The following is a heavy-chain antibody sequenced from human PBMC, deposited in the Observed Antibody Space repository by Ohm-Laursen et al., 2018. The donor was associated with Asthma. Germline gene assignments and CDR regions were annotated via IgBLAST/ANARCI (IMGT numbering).Heavy chain of an antibody. D-gene: IGHD6-19*01. Sequence: SLRLSCAASGLPFSNFWMSWVRQAPGKGLEWVANIYPDGGEKYYVDSVDGRFTISRDNAKNSLYLQMNSLRAEDTALYYCARDGWSGSGSYYFDYWGQGTLVTVSS. J-gene: IGHJ4*02. V-gene: IGHV3-7*05. CDR1: GLPFSNFW. CDR3: ARDGWSGSGSYYFDY. CDR2: IYPDGGEK.